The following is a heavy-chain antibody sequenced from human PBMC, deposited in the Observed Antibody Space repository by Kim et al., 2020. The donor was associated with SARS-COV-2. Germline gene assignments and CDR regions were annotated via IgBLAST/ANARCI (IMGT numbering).Heavy chain of an antibody. CDR1: GFTFSNAW. CDR2: IKSKTDGGTT. J-gene: IGHJ6*03. CDR3: TTEKKRFVELLMLDYYYMDV. D-gene: IGHD3-10*01. V-gene: IGHV3-15*01. Sequence: GGSLRLSCAASGFTFSNAWMSWVRQAPGKGLEWVGRIKSKTDGGTTDYAAPVKGRFTISRDDSKNTLYLQMNSLKTEDTAVYYCTTEKKRFVELLMLDYYYMDVWGKGTTVTVSS.